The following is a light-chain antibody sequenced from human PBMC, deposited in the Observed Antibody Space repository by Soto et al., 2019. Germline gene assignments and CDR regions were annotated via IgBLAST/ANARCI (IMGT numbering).Light chain of an antibody. J-gene: IGKJ1*01. V-gene: IGKV3-20*01. CDR2: GAS. CDR1: QSVSSSY. Sequence: EIVLTQSPGTLSLSPGERATLSCRASQSVSSSYLAWYQQKPGQAPRLLIYGASSRATGIPDRFSGSGSGTDFTLTISRPEPEDFAVYYCQRYGSSPGTFGQGTKVEIK. CDR3: QRYGSSPGT.